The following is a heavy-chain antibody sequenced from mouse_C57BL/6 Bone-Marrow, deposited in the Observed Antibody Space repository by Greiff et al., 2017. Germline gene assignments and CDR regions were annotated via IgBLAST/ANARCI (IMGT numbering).Heavy chain of an antibody. J-gene: IGHJ2*01. D-gene: IGHD2-3*01. CDR1: GYTFTDYY. Sequence: VQLKQSGPELVKPGASVKISCKASGYTFTDYYMNWVKQSHGKSLEWIGDINPNNGGTSYNQKFKGKATLTVDKSSSTAYMELRSLTSEDSAVYYCAKDQGDGPFDYWGQGTTLTVSS. V-gene: IGHV1-26*01. CDR2: INPNNGGT. CDR3: AKDQGDGPFDY.